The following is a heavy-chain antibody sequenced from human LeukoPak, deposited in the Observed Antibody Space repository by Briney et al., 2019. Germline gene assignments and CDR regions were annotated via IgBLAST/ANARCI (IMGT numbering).Heavy chain of an antibody. D-gene: IGHD2-2*01. Sequence: ASVKVSCKASGYTFTSYGISWVRQAPGQGLEWMGWISAYNGNTNYAQKLQGRVTMTTDTSTSTAYMELRSLRSDDTTVYYCARPVFGPCSSTSCPDTTYYYYYYMDVWGKGTTVTVSS. CDR2: ISAYNGNT. J-gene: IGHJ6*03. V-gene: IGHV1-18*01. CDR1: GYTFTSYG. CDR3: ARPVFGPCSSTSCPDTTYYYYYYMDV.